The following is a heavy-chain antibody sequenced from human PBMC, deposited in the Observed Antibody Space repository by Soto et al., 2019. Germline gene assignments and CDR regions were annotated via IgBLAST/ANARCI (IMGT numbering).Heavy chain of an antibody. CDR1: GGSISSYY. Sequence: PSETLSLTCTVSGGSISSYYWSWIRQPPGKGLEWIGEINHSGSTNYNPSLKSRVTISVDTSKNQFSLKLSSVTAADTAVYYCARVWFGESSWFDPWGQGTLVTVSS. V-gene: IGHV4-34*01. J-gene: IGHJ5*02. CDR2: INHSGST. D-gene: IGHD3-10*01. CDR3: ARVWFGESSWFDP.